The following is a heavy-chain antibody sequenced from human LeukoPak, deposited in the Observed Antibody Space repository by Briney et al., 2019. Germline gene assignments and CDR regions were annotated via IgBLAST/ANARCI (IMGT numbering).Heavy chain of an antibody. CDR2: IIPIFGTA. CDR3: ARGGAAQTPWGAFDI. V-gene: IGHV1-69*13. Sequence: GASVKVSCKASGYTFTSYYMHWVRQAPGQGLEWMGGIIPIFGTANYAQKFQGRVTITADESTSTAYMELSSLRSEDTAVYYCARGGAAQTPWGAFDIWGQGTMVTVSS. J-gene: IGHJ3*02. CDR1: GYTFTSYY. D-gene: IGHD6-6*01.